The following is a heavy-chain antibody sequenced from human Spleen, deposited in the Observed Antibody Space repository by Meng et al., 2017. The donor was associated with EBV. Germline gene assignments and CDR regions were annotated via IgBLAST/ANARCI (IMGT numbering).Heavy chain of an antibody. D-gene: IGHD6-13*01. CDR2: IYYSGST. CDR3: AREGAAAGTRWFDP. CDR1: GGYISSSSYY. J-gene: IGHJ5*02. Sequence: RLQSVEAGPGLVKPSEPLSLPCTGSGGYISSSSYYWGWIRQPPGKGLEWIGSIYYSGSTYYNPSLKSRVTISVDTSKNQFSLKLSSVTAADTAVYYCAREGAAAGTRWFDPWGQGTLVTASS. V-gene: IGHV4-39*06.